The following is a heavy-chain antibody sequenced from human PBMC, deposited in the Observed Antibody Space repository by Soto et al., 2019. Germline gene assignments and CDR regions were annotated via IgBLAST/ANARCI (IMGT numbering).Heavy chain of an antibody. CDR3: ARDAQAGLNDY. D-gene: IGHD6-13*01. Sequence: QVQLVQSGAEVKKPGASVKVSCKASGYTFTSYAISWVRQAPGQGLEWMGWISAYNGNTNYAKKLHGRVTMTTDTSTSTAYMELRSLISDDTAWYCCARDAQAGLNDYWGQGALVTVSS. CDR1: GYTFTSYA. V-gene: IGHV1-18*01. J-gene: IGHJ4*02. CDR2: ISAYNGNT.